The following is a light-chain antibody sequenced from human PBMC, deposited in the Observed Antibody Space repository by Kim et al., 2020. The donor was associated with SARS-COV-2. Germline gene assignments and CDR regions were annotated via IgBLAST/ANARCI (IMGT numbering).Light chain of an antibody. Sequence: ASVGDRVIITCQASQDMTNYLKWYQQKPGKAPKLLLYLASNLEAGVPSRFSGSGSGTHFTFAISSLQPEDIGTYFCQQYDDPPLTFGGGTKVDIK. CDR3: QQYDDPPLT. J-gene: IGKJ4*01. V-gene: IGKV1-33*01. CDR1: QDMTNY. CDR2: LAS.